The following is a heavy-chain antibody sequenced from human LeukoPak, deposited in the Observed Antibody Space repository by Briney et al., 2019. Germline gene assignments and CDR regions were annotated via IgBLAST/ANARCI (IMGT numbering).Heavy chain of an antibody. CDR1: GGSFSGYY. V-gene: IGHV4-34*01. D-gene: IGHD3-22*01. CDR3: ARGPYRYYYDSSGYFYFFDY. J-gene: IGHJ4*02. CDR2: INHSGST. Sequence: PSETLSLTCAVYGGSFSGYYWSWIRQPPGKGLEWIGEINHSGSTNYNPSLKSRVTISVDTSKNQFSLKLSSVTAADTAVYYSARGPYRYYYDSSGYFYFFDYWGQGTLVTVSS.